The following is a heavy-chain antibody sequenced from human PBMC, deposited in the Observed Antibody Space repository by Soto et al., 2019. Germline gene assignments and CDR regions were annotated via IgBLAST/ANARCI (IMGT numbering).Heavy chain of an antibody. D-gene: IGHD5-12*01. V-gene: IGHV4-31*03. CDR2: IYYSGSA. CDR3: ARDYHGSGYDDFDF. Sequence: QVQLQESGPGLVKPSQTLSLTCTVSGGSISSGGYYWSWIRQHPVKGLEWIGYIYYSGSAYYNPSLKSRVTISLDTSKNQCSLKLSSVTAADTAVYYCARDYHGSGYDDFDFWGQGTMVTVSS. CDR1: GGSISSGGYY. J-gene: IGHJ3*01.